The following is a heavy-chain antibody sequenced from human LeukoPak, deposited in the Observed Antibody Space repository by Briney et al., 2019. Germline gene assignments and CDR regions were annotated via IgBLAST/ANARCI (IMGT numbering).Heavy chain of an antibody. CDR3: AKDLRGYSGYDLKDY. CDR1: GFTFSSYA. J-gene: IGHJ4*02. CDR2: ISGSGGST. V-gene: IGHV3-23*01. D-gene: IGHD5-12*01. Sequence: GGSLRLSCAASGFTFSSYAMSWVRQAPGKGLEWVSAISGSGGSTYYVDSVKGRFTISRDNSKNTLYLQMNSLRAEDTAVYYCAKDLRGYSGYDLKDYWGQGTLVSVSA.